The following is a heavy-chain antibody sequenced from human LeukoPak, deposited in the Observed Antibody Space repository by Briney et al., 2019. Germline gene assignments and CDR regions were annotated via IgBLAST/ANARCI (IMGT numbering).Heavy chain of an antibody. CDR2: INHSGST. CDR3: ARLNYDSSGYNAFDI. D-gene: IGHD3-22*01. J-gene: IGHJ3*02. Sequence: SQTLSLTCTVSGGSISSGRYCWSWIRQPPGKGLEWIGEINHSGSTNYNPSLKSRVTISVDTSKNQFSLKLSSVTAADTAVYYCARLNYDSSGYNAFDIWGQGTMVTVSS. CDR1: GGSISSGRYC. V-gene: IGHV4-30-2*01.